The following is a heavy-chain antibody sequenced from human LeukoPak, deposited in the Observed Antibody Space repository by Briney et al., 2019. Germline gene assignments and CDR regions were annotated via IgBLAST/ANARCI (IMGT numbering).Heavy chain of an antibody. CDR1: GYTFTSYY. J-gene: IGHJ2*01. D-gene: IGHD5-24*01. CDR3: ARYGKGRWLTSTRPFWYFDL. Sequence: GASVKVSCKASGYTFTSYYMHWVRQAPGQGLGWMGIINPSGGSTSYAQKFQGRVTMTRDTSKNQFSLKLSSVTAADTAVYYCARYGKGRWLTSTRPFWYFDLWGRGTLVTVSS. CDR2: INPSGGST. V-gene: IGHV1-46*01.